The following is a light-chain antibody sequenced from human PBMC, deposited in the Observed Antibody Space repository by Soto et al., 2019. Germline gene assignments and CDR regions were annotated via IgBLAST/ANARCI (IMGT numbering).Light chain of an antibody. CDR2: AAS. V-gene: IGKV1-39*01. CDR1: QSISSY. CDR3: QQYDNLPIA. J-gene: IGKJ5*01. Sequence: DIQMTQSPSSLSASVGDRVTITCRASQSISSYLNWYQQKPGKAPKLLIYAASSLQTGVPSRFSGSGSGTDFSLTISSLQPEDFSTYYCQQYDNLPIAFGQGTLLEVK.